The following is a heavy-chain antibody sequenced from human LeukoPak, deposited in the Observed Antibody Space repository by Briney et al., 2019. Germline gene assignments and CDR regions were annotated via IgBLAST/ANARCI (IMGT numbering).Heavy chain of an antibody. CDR1: GFTFGDFA. V-gene: IGHV3-49*03. CDR3: AKDSGRYSSSWYSPDY. Sequence: GGSLRLSCTASGFTFGDFAMSWFRQAPGKGLEWVGFIRSEAYGGTTEYAASVKGRFTISRDDSKSIAYLQMNSLRAEDTAVYYCAKDSGRYSSSWYSPDYWGQGTLVTVSS. J-gene: IGHJ4*02. D-gene: IGHD6-13*01. CDR2: IRSEAYGGTT.